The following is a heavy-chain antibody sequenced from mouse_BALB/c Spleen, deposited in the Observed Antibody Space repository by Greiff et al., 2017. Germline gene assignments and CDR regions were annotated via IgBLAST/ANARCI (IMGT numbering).Heavy chain of an antibody. J-gene: IGHJ3*01. CDR3: VRPITGTFAY. V-gene: IGHV10-1*02. CDR1: GFTFNTYA. Sequence: EVMLVESGGGLVQPKGSLKLSCAASGFTFNTYAMNWVRQAPGKGLEWVARIRSKSNNYATYYADSVKYRFTISRDDSQSMLYLQMNNLKTEDTAMYYCVRPITGTFAYWGQGTLVTVSA. D-gene: IGHD4-1*01. CDR2: IRSKSNNYAT.